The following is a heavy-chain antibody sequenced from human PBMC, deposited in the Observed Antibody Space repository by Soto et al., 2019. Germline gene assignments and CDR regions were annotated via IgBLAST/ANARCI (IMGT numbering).Heavy chain of an antibody. Sequence: ASVKVSCKASGYTFTSYGISWVRQAPGQGLEWMGWISAYNGNTNYAQKLQGRVTMTTDTSTSTAYMELRSLRSDDTAVYYCARDGRYYFYSSGYYYYGMDVWGKGTTVTVSS. D-gene: IGHD3-22*01. J-gene: IGHJ6*04. CDR3: ARDGRYYFYSSGYYYYGMDV. CDR2: ISAYNGNT. CDR1: GYTFTSYG. V-gene: IGHV1-18*01.